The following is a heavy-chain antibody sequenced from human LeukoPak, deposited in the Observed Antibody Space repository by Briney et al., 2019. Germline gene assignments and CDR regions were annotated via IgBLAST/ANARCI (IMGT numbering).Heavy chain of an antibody. Sequence: GGSLRLSCAASGFTFSSYAMSWVRQAPGKGLEWVSAISGSGGSTYYADSVKGRFTIPRDNSKNTLYLQMNSLRAEDTAVYYCANLEGALRFDYWGQGTLVTVSS. V-gene: IGHV3-23*01. CDR2: ISGSGGST. CDR1: GFTFSSYA. J-gene: IGHJ4*02. D-gene: IGHD1-26*01. CDR3: ANLEGALRFDY.